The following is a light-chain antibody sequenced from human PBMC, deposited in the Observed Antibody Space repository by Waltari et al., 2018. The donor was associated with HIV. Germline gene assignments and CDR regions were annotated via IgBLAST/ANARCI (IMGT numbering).Light chain of an antibody. V-gene: IGKV3-20*01. Sequence: DMVLTQSPVTLSLSPGERATLSCRASENVNNRYMAWYQLKPGQPPRLLIYAASNRAPGIPDRFSARGSGTDFTLTISRLEPEDFAVYSCHQYGNPPFTFGQGSKLEI. CDR3: HQYGNPPFT. J-gene: IGKJ2*01. CDR2: AAS. CDR1: ENVNNRY.